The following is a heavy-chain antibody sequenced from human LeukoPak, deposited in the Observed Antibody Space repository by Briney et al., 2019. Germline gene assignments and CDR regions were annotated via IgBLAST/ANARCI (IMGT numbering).Heavy chain of an antibody. CDR3: ARDRAVAGFRFDY. D-gene: IGHD6-19*01. CDR2: INPSAGST. V-gene: IGHV1-46*01. J-gene: IGHJ4*02. CDR1: GYTFTSYY. Sequence: ASVKVSCKXSGYTFTSYYMHWVRQAPGQGLEWMGVINPSAGSTRYSQKFQGRVTMTRDTSTSTVYMELTSLRSEDTAVFYCARDRAVAGFRFDYWGQGTLVTVTS.